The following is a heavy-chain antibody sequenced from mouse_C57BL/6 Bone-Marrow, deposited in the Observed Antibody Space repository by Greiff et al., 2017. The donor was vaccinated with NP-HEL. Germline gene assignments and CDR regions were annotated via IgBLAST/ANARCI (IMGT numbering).Heavy chain of an antibody. Sequence: DVHLVESGGGLVQPGESLKLSCESNEYEFPSHDMSWVRKTPEKRLELVAAINSDGGSTYYPDTMERRFIISRDNTKKTLYLQMSSLRSEDTALYYCARQRGYYGSSNWYFDVWGTGTTVTVSS. CDR2: INSDGGST. CDR1: EYEFPSHD. J-gene: IGHJ1*03. CDR3: ARQRGYYGSSNWYFDV. D-gene: IGHD1-1*01. V-gene: IGHV5-2*01.